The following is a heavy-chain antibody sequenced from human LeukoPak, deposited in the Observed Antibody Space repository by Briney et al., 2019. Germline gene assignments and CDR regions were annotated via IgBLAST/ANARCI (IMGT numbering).Heavy chain of an antibody. CDR3: AKAGRKYSFGKYFFDN. CDR2: ISGSGGST. V-gene: IGHV3-23*01. Sequence: GGSLRLSCAASGFTFSSYAMSWVRQAPGKGLEWVSAISGSGGSTYYADSVKGRFTISRDNSKNTLYLQMNSLRAEDTAVYYCAKAGRKYSFGKYFFDNWGQGTLVIVSA. D-gene: IGHD5-18*01. J-gene: IGHJ4*02. CDR1: GFTFSSYA.